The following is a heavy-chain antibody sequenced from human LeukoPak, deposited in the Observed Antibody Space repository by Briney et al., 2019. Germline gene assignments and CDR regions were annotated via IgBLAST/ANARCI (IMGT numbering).Heavy chain of an antibody. CDR2: INPNSGGT. D-gene: IGHD2-15*01. V-gene: IGHV1-2*02. Sequence: ASVKVSCTASGYTFTGYYMHWVRQAPGQGLEWMGWINPNSGGTNYAQKFQGRVTMTRDTSISTAYMELSRLRSDDTAVYYCARDFGGRINWFDPWGQGTLVTVSS. CDR1: GYTFTGYY. J-gene: IGHJ5*02. CDR3: ARDFGGRINWFDP.